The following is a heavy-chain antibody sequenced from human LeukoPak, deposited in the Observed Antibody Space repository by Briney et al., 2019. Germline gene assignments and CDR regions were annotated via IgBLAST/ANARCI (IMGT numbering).Heavy chain of an antibody. D-gene: IGHD4-11*01. CDR2: ISSSSSYI. Sequence: GGSLRLSCAAPGFTFSSYSMNWVRQAPGKGLEWVSSISSSSSYIYYADSVKGRFTISRDNAKNSLYLQMNSLRAEDTAVYYCAREVVYSNYAFDYWGQGTLVTVSS. CDR1: GFTFSSYS. J-gene: IGHJ4*02. V-gene: IGHV3-21*01. CDR3: AREVVYSNYAFDY.